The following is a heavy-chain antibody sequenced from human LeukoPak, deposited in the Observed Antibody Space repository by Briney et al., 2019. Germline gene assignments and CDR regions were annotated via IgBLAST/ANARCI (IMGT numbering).Heavy chain of an antibody. Sequence: ASVKVSCKASGYTFTSYYMDWVRQAPGQGLEWMGIINPRGGSTSYTQKFQGRVTMTRDTSTSTVYMELSSLRSEDTAVYYCARVKSYYYDTSDKDAFDIWGQGTMVTVSS. CDR1: GYTFTSYY. D-gene: IGHD3-22*01. CDR3: ARVKSYYYDTSDKDAFDI. CDR2: INPRGGST. J-gene: IGHJ3*02. V-gene: IGHV1-46*01.